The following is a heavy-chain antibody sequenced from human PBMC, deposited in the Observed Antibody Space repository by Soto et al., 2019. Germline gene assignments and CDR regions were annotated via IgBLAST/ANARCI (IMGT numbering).Heavy chain of an antibody. CDR1: GYTFTGYY. CDR2: INPNSGGT. D-gene: IGHD3-16*02. V-gene: IGHV1-2*04. J-gene: IGHJ5*02. CDR3: ARVRFMFTFGGVIFLTYPNWFDP. Sequence: ASVKVSCKASGYTFTGYYMHWVRQAPGQGLEWMGWINPNSGGTNYAQKFQGWVTMTRDTSISTAYMELSRLRSDDTAVYYCARVRFMFTFGGVIFLTYPNWFDPWGQGTLVTVSS.